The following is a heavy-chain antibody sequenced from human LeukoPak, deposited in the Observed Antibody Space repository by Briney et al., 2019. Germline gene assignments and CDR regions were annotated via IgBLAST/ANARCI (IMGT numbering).Heavy chain of an antibody. V-gene: IGHV3-48*02. D-gene: IGHD6-19*01. CDR1: GFSFSTYT. Sequence: VGSLRLSCAASGFSFSTYTFHWVRQAPGKGLEWVSYVSSSRSFIYYAHSVKGRFTISRDNAKSSVFLQMNSLRDEDTAVYYCARGPPRIAVAGTVFDYWGQGTLVTVSS. CDR2: VSSSRSFI. CDR3: ARGPPRIAVAGTVFDY. J-gene: IGHJ4*02.